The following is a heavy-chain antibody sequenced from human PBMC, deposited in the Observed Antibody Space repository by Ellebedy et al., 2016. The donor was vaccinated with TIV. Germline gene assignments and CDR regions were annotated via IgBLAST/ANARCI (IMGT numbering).Heavy chain of an antibody. Sequence: GESLKISXAASGFTVSSNYMNWVRQAPGEGLEWVSNISTSGGTIYYADSVKGRFTISRDNAGSSLYLQIDSLRADDTAVYYCARIRGQFCDYWGQGTLVTVSS. CDR3: ARIRGQFCDY. D-gene: IGHD6-25*01. J-gene: IGHJ4*02. V-gene: IGHV3-48*01. CDR2: ISTSGGTI. CDR1: GFTVSSNY.